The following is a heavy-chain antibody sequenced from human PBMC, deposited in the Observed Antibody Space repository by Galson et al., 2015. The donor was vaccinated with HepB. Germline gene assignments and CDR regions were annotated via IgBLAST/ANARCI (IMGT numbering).Heavy chain of an antibody. CDR3: ARDWGGDYGADIYYPGFDQ. Sequence: SLRLSCAASGFSFRSYGMHWAHQAPGKGLEWVAVIWYDGSNKFYAGSVKGRFTISRDNSKNTLYLPMNSLRADETAVYYCARDWGGDYGADIYYPGFDQWGQGTLVTVSS. D-gene: IGHD4/OR15-4a*01. CDR1: GFSFRSYG. V-gene: IGHV3-33*01. J-gene: IGHJ4*02. CDR2: IWYDGSNK.